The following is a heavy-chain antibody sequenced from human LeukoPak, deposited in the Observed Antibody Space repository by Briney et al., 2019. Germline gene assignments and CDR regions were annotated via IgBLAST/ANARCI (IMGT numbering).Heavy chain of an antibody. CDR3: STSRPLQSFDC. Sequence: GGSLRLSCAASGFTFSSFEMNWLRQAPGKGLEWVSYISSTGSTTYYADSVKGRFTISRDNSENTLYLQMKSLRAEDTAVYYCSTSRPLQSFDCWGQGTLVTVSS. D-gene: IGHD4-11*01. CDR1: GFTFSSFE. V-gene: IGHV3-48*03. CDR2: ISSTGSTT. J-gene: IGHJ4*02.